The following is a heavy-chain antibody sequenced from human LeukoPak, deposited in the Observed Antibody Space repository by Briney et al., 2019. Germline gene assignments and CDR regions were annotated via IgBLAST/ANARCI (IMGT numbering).Heavy chain of an antibody. Sequence: PGGSLRLSCAASGFTFTNYWMTWVRQAPGKGPEWVANIRQDGSETNYVDSARGGFTLARDNTKNSLYLQMTRLRGEDTAVYYCASRAGKPGNTPWCFDYWGQGALVTVSS. CDR3: ASRAGKPGNTPWCFDY. CDR1: GFTFTNYW. V-gene: IGHV3-7*01. CDR2: IRQDGSET. J-gene: IGHJ4*02. D-gene: IGHD1-7*01.